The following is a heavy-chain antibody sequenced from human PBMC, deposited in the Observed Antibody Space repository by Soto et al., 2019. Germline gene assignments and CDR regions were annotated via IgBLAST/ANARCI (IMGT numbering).Heavy chain of an antibody. V-gene: IGHV1-18*04. CDR3: ARPYRGAFGGVIVYFDY. Sequence: ASVKVSCKASGYTFTSYGISWVRQAPGQGLEWMGWISAYNGNTNYAQKLQGRVTMTTDTSTSTAYMELRSLRSDGTAVYFCARPYRGAFGGVIVYFDYWGQGTLVTV. CDR1: GYTFTSYG. D-gene: IGHD3-16*02. CDR2: ISAYNGNT. J-gene: IGHJ4*02.